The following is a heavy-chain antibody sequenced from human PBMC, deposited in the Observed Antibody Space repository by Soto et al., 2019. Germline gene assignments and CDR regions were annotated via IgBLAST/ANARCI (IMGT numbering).Heavy chain of an antibody. CDR1: VFTFGNYA. J-gene: IGHJ4*02. CDR2: ISGGGDAT. V-gene: IGHV3-23*01. Sequence: EVQLLESGGGLVQPGGSLRLSCAVSVFTFGNYAISWVRQAPGRGLEWVSVISGGGDATYYPDSVMGRFTTSRDNSKNTVYLQMNSLRAEDTAVYYCAKKSLGSITLPALYYFDYWGQGTLVTVSS. CDR3: AKKSLGSITLPALYYFDY. D-gene: IGHD7-27*01.